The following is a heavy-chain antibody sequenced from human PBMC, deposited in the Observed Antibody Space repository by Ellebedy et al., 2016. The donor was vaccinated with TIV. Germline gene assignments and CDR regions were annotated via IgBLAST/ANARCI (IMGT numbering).Heavy chain of an antibody. D-gene: IGHD3-10*01. J-gene: IGHJ4*02. CDR3: ARESWFGELTGGGLLG. CDR1: GFTFSNYA. Sequence: GESLKISCAASGFTFSNYALHWVRQAPGKGLEWVAIISHDGSIKYYADSVKGRFTISRDNSKNTLYLQMNSLRAEDTAVYYCARESWFGELTGGGLLGWGQGTLVSVSS. V-gene: IGHV3-30*01. CDR2: ISHDGSIK.